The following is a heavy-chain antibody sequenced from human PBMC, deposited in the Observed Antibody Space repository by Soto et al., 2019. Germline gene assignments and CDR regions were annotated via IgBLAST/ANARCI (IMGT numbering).Heavy chain of an antibody. D-gene: IGHD6-13*01. CDR2: IIPIFGTA. Sequence: SVKVSCKASRGTFSSYAISSVRQAPGQGLEWMGGIIPIFGTANYAQKFQGRVTITADESTSTAYMELSSLRSEDTAVYYCARDIDIAEAGTGNYFDYWGQGTLVTVSS. V-gene: IGHV1-69*13. CDR3: ARDIDIAEAGTGNYFDY. J-gene: IGHJ4*02. CDR1: RGTFSSYA.